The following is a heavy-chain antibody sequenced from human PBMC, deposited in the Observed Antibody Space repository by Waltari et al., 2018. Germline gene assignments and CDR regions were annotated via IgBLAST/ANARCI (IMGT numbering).Heavy chain of an antibody. V-gene: IGHV3-73*01. D-gene: IGHD3-9*01. CDR3: TRISDFDWLLCD. CDR2: IRTKVNDYAT. Sequence: EVQLVESGGGFVQPGGSLKLPCGGSGFTFSCPAMPLVRPASGKGLDWVGRIRTKVNDYATSYAASVKGRFTISRDDSKNTAYLQMNSLRTEDTAVYYCTRISDFDWLLCDWGQGTLVTVSS. CDR1: GFTFSCPA. J-gene: IGHJ4*02.